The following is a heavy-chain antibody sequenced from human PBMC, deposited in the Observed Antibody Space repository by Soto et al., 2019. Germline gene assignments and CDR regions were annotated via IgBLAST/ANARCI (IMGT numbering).Heavy chain of an antibody. D-gene: IGHD6-13*01. CDR3: ARGSIPGSSWGRGYYFDY. CDR2: IWYDGSNK. Sequence: QVQLVESGGGVVQPGRSLRLSCAAYGFTFSTYGMHWVRQAPGKGLKWVAVIWYDGSNKYYADSVKGRFTISRDNSKNTLYLQMNSLRAEDTAVYYCARGSIPGSSWGRGYYFDYWGQGTLVTVSS. J-gene: IGHJ4*02. CDR1: GFTFSTYG. V-gene: IGHV3-33*01.